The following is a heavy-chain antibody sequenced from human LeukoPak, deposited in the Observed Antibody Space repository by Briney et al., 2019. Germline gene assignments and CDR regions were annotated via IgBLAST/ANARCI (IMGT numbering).Heavy chain of an antibody. CDR2: IYYSGST. CDR1: GGSISSYH. J-gene: IGHJ5*02. CDR3: VRHIPNWFDP. Sequence: SETLSLTCTVSGGSISSYHWSWIRQPPGKGLEWIGYIYYSGSTNYNPSLKSRVTISVDTSKNQFSLKLSSVTAADTAVYYCVRHIPNWFDPWGQGTLVTVSS. D-gene: IGHD2-2*02. V-gene: IGHV4-59*08.